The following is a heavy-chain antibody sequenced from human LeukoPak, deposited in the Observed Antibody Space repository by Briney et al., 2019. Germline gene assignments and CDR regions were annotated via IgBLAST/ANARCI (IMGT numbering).Heavy chain of an antibody. D-gene: IGHD3-22*01. CDR3: ARERLYFDY. V-gene: IGHV3-74*01. CDR2: ISSDGGTT. Sequence: GGSLRLSCAASGFTFSSYWMHWVRQAPGKGLVWVSYISSDGGTTNYADSVKGRFTISRDNAKNSLYLQMNSLRAEDTAVYYCARERLYFDYWGQGTLVTVSS. J-gene: IGHJ4*02. CDR1: GFTFSSYW.